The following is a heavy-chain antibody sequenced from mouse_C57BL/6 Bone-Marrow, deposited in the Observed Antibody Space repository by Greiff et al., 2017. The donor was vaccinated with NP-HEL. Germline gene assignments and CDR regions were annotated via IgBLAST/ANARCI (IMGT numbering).Heavy chain of an antibody. V-gene: IGHV1-50*01. CDR3: ARESYYGSSPLFDY. CDR1: GYTFTSYW. Sequence: QVQLQQPGAELVKPGASVKLSCKASGYTFTSYWMQWVKQRPGQGLERIGEIDPSDSYTNSNQKFKGKATLTVDTSSSTAYMQLSSLTSEDSAVYYCARESYYGSSPLFDYWGQGTTLTVSS. CDR2: IDPSDSYT. D-gene: IGHD1-1*01. J-gene: IGHJ2*01.